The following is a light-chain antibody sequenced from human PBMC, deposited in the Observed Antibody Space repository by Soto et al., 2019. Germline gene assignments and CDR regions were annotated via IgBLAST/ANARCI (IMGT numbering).Light chain of an antibody. CDR3: AAWDDSLSGRV. Sequence: QSVLTQPPSASGTPGQRVTISCSGSSSNIVSTYVSWFQQLPGTAPKLLISRNDQRPSGVPDRFSGSKSGTSASLAISGLRSEDEADYYCAAWDDSLSGRVFGGGTKLTVL. CDR1: SSNIVSTY. CDR2: RND. J-gene: IGLJ2*01. V-gene: IGLV1-47*01.